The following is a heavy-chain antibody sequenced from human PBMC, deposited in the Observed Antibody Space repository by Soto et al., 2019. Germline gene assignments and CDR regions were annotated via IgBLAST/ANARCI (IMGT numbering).Heavy chain of an antibody. V-gene: IGHV4-34*01. J-gene: IGHJ4*02. CDR3: ARGNSSSHGYYFDY. Sequence: SETLSLTCAVYGGSFSGYYWSWIRQPPGKGLEWIGEINHSGSTNYNPSLKSRVTISVDTSKNQFSLKLSSVTAADTAVYYCARGNSSSHGYYFDYWGQGTLVTVSS. D-gene: IGHD6-6*01. CDR1: GGSFSGYY. CDR2: INHSGST.